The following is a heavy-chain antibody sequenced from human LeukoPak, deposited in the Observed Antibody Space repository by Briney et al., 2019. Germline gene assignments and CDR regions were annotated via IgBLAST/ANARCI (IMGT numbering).Heavy chain of an antibody. Sequence: ASVKVSCKISGHTITDSITDFYIHWVQQAPGKGLEWMGFVDPENGEVKYADKFQGRVTMTADKSMDIAYMELWSLRSDDTAEYFCATALNPSAFDVWGQGTLVSVSS. V-gene: IGHV1-69-2*01. CDR3: ATALNPSAFDV. CDR1: GHTITDSITDFY. CDR2: VDPENGEV. J-gene: IGHJ3*01.